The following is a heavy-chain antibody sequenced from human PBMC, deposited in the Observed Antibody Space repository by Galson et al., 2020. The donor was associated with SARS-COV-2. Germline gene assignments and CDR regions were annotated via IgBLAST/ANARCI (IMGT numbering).Heavy chain of an antibody. V-gene: IGHV4-59*01. Sequence: SETLSLTCTVSGGSISSYYNTWNRLPPGKGLEWLGYLHYSANTNYNPTPKSRVPISVDTSKNQYSLKLSSVTAADTAVSYCAGVLNYCSGGTCYPKGFDSWGQGTLVTVSS. CDR3: AGVLNYCSGGTCYPKGFDS. D-gene: IGHD2-15*01. CDR2: LHYSANT. CDR1: GGSISSYY. J-gene: IGHJ4*02.